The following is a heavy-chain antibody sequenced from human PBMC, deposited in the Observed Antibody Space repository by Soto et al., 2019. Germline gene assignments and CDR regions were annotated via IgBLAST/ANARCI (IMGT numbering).Heavy chain of an antibody. CDR3: ARPRDSDGSGGGFDY. CDR1: GGSFSGYY. J-gene: IGHJ4*02. D-gene: IGHD3-10*01. V-gene: IGHV4-34*01. Sequence: QVQLQQWGAGLLKPSETLSLTCAVYGGSFSGYYWSWIRQPPGKGLEWIGEINHSGSTNYNPSLKSRVTISVDTSKNQFSLKLSSVTAADAAVYYCARPRDSDGSGGGFDYWGQGTLVTVSS. CDR2: INHSGST.